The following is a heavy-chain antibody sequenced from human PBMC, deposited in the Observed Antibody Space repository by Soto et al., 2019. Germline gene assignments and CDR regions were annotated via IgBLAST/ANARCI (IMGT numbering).Heavy chain of an antibody. CDR3: ARQLTAAADVDY. CDR1: GYGFASYL. D-gene: IGHD6-13*01. J-gene: IGHJ4*02. V-gene: IGHV5-51*01. Sequence: PGESLKISCKGSGYGFASYLIALVRQMPGKGLGWMGIIDPGDYGTRYSPSFQGQVTNTADKSITTANMQWSSLKASDTAMYYCARQLTAAADVDYWGQGTLVTVSS. CDR2: IDPGDYGT.